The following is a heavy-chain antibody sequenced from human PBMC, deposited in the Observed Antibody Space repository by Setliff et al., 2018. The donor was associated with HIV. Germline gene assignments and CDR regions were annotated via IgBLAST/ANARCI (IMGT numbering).Heavy chain of an antibody. V-gene: IGHV4-34*01. D-gene: IGHD3-22*01. CDR1: GGSFSGYY. Sequence: PSETLSLTCAVYGGSFSGYYWSWIRQPPGKGLEWIGEINHSGSTNYNPSLKSRVTISVDTSKNQFSLKLSSVTAADTAVYYCARGGINMIVVVIRGPFDYWGQGTLVTVS. J-gene: IGHJ4*02. CDR3: ARGGINMIVVVIRGPFDY. CDR2: INHSGST.